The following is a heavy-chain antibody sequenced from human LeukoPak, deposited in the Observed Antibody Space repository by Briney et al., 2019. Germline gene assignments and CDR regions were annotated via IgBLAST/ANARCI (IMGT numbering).Heavy chain of an antibody. CDR3: AGHFDSATNY. Sequence: GGSLRLSCAASGFIVSSNYMTWVRQAPGKGLEWVSILYISGGTYYADSVKGRFTISRDNSKNTVYLQMNSLRAEDTAVYYCAGHFDSATNYWGQGTLVTV. CDR1: GFIVSSNY. V-gene: IGHV3-53*01. D-gene: IGHD3-10*01. CDR2: LYISGGT. J-gene: IGHJ4*02.